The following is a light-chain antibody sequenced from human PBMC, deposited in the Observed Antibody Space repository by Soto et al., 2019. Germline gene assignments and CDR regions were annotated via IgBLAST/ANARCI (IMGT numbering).Light chain of an antibody. J-gene: IGKJ1*01. V-gene: IGKV3D-15*01. CDR2: GAS. CDR3: QQYNNWPVWT. Sequence: EIVMTQSPATLSVSPGERATLSCRASQSVSSNLAWYQQKPGQAPRLLIYGASTRATGITDRFSGSVSGTDFTLTISSLQSEDFAVYYCQQYNNWPVWTFGQGTKVDIK. CDR1: QSVSSN.